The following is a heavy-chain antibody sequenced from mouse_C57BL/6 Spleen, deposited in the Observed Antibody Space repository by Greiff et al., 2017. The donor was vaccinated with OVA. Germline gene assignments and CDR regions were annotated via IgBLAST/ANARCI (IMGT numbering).Heavy chain of an antibody. CDR1: GFTFSDYG. J-gene: IGHJ4*01. D-gene: IGHD1-1*01. CDR2: ISSGSSTI. CDR3: ARSDGSSYWAMDY. Sequence: EVKLMESGGGLVKPGGSLKLSCAASGFTFSDYGMHWVRQAPEKGLEWVAYISSGSSTIYYADTVKGRFTISRDNAKNTLFLQMTSLRSEDTAMYYCARSDGSSYWAMDYWGQGTSVTVSS. V-gene: IGHV5-17*01.